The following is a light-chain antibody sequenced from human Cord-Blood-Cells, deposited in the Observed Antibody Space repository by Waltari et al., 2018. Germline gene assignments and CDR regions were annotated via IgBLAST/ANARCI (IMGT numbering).Light chain of an antibody. J-gene: IGLJ2*01. CDR2: KDS. CDR3: QSADSRGTYVV. Sequence: SYELTHPPSVSVSPGQTARITCPGDALPKQYAYWYQQKPGQAPVLVIYKDSERPSGIPERFSGSSSGTTVTLTISGVQAEDEADYYCQSADSRGTYVVFGGGTKLTVL. V-gene: IGLV3-25*02. CDR1: ALPKQY.